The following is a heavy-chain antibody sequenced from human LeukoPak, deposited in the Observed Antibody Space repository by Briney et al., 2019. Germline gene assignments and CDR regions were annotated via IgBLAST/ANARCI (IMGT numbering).Heavy chain of an antibody. J-gene: IGHJ4*02. CDR2: IYHSGST. D-gene: IGHD3-16*02. V-gene: IGHV4-38-2*01. CDR1: GYSISSGYY. Sequence: SETLSLTCAVSGYSISSGYYWGWIRQPPGKGLEWIGSIYHSGSTYYNPSLKSRVTISVGTSKNQFSLKLSSVTAADTAVYYCARRNDYVWGSYRPNYFFDYWGQGTLVTVSS. CDR3: ARRNDYVWGSYRPNYFFDY.